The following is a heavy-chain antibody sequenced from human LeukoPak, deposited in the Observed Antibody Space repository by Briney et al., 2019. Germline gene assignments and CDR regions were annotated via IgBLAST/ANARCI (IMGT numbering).Heavy chain of an antibody. Sequence: SETLSLTCAVYGGSFSGYYWSWIRQPPGKGLEWIREINHSGSTNYNPSLKSRVTISVDTSKNQFSLKLSSVTAADTAVYYCARAVAAMLDYWGQGTLVTVSS. V-gene: IGHV4-34*01. CDR2: INHSGST. J-gene: IGHJ4*02. CDR3: ARAVAAMLDY. CDR1: GGSFSGYY. D-gene: IGHD2-2*01.